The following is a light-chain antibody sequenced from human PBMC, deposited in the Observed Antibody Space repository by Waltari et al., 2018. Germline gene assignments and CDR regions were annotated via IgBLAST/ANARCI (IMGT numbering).Light chain of an antibody. CDR2: AAP. CDR1: QYISTY. V-gene: IGKV1-39*01. J-gene: IGKJ1*01. CDR3: QQSYDTPRT. Sequence: DFPLTQTPPPLSASVGDRVTITCRASQYISTYLNWYQQKPGKGPKLLIYAAPTLQSGVPSRFSGSGSGTDFTFTISSLQLEDFATYYCQQSYDTPRTFGQGTKVEVK.